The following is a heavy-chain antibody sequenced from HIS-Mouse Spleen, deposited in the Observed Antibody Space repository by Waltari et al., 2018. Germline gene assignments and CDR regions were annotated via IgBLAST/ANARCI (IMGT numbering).Heavy chain of an antibody. Sequence: QLQLQESGPGLVKPSETLSLTCTVSGGSISSSSYYWGWIRQPPGKGLEWIGGIYYSGSTSYNPSLKRRVTISVDTSKNQFSLKLSSVTAADTAVYYCARAYYYGSGSYYKGYFDYWGQGTLVTVSS. J-gene: IGHJ4*02. CDR2: IYYSGST. CDR3: ARAYYYGSGSYYKGYFDY. D-gene: IGHD3-10*01. CDR1: GGSISSSSYY. V-gene: IGHV4-39*07.